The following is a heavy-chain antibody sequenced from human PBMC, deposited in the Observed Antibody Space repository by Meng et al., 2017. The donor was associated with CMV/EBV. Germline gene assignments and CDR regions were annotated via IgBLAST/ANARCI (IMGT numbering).Heavy chain of an antibody. CDR1: GGTFSSYA. Sequence: SVKVSCKASGGTFSSYAISWVRQAPGQGLEWMGGIIPNLGIANYAQKFQGRVTLTADKSTSTAYMELSSLRSENTVVYYCARASFRFHYYYYGMDVWGQGTTVTVSS. D-gene: IGHD3-16*02. CDR2: IIPNLGIA. J-gene: IGHJ6*02. CDR3: ARASFRFHYYYYGMDV. V-gene: IGHV1-69*10.